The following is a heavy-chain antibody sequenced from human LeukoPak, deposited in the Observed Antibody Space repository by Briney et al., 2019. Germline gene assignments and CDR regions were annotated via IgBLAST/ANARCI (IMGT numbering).Heavy chain of an antibody. CDR1: GFTFSSYA. CDR3: AKRGVVIRVVLVGFHKEAYYFDS. J-gene: IGHJ4*02. Sequence: GGSLRLSCAASGFTFSSYAMHWVRQAPGKGLEWVAAISYDGSNKYYADSVKGRFTISRDNSKNTLYLQMNSLRAEDTAVYFCAKRGVVIRVVLVGFHKEAYYFDSWGQGALVTVSS. V-gene: IGHV3-30*04. D-gene: IGHD3-10*01. CDR2: ISYDGSNK.